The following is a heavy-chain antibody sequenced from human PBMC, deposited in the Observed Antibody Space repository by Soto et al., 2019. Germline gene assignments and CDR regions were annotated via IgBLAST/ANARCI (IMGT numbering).Heavy chain of an antibody. CDR2: IYSGGSR. V-gene: IGHV3-53*01. CDR1: GFTVSSNY. J-gene: IGHJ4*02. CDR3: ARATRSAYGYYFDY. D-gene: IGHD4-17*01. Sequence: EVQLVESGGGLIQPGGSLRLSCAASGFTVSSNYMSWVRQAPGKGLEWVSGIYSGGSRYYADSVKGRFTISRDNSKNTLYLQMNILRAEDTAVYYCARATRSAYGYYFDYWGQGTLVTVSS.